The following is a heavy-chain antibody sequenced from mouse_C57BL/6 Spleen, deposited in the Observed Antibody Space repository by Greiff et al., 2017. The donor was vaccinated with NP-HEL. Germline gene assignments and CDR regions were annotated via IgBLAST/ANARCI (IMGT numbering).Heavy chain of an antibody. CDR1: GYAFRSYW. CDR2: IYPGDGDT. D-gene: IGHD1-1*01. CDR3: ARLGGSGHWYFDV. Sequence: QVQLQQSGAELVKPGASVKISCKASGYAFRSYWMNWVQQRPGKGLEWIGQIYPGDGDTNYTGKFKGKATLTADKSSSTAYMQLSRLTSEDSAVYFCARLGGSGHWYFDVWGTGTTVTVSS. J-gene: IGHJ1*03. V-gene: IGHV1-80*01.